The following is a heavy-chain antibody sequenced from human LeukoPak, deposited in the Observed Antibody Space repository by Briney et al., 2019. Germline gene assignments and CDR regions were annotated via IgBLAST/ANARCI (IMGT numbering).Heavy chain of an antibody. V-gene: IGHV1-69*04. CDR3: ARALVPTIAARRDYFDY. CDR1: GGTFSSYA. J-gene: IGHJ4*02. CDR2: IIPILGIT. D-gene: IGHD6-6*01. Sequence: SVKVSCKASGGTFSSYAISWVRQAPGQGLEWMGRIIPILGITNYAQKFQGRVTITADKSTSTAYMELSSLRSEDTAVYYCARALVPTIAARRDYFDYWGQGTLVTVSS.